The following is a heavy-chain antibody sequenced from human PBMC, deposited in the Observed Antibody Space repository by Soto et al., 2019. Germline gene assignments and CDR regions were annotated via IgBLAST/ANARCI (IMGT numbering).Heavy chain of an antibody. CDR3: AREGNLGRWLQPLDF. J-gene: IGHJ4*02. V-gene: IGHV1-46*01. CDR1: GYSFTSHY. CDR2: IYPGGVNI. D-gene: IGHD5-12*01. Sequence: EASVKVSCKAIGYSFTSHYMYWVRQSPGQGLEWMGTIYPGGVNIGYAQKFKGRVTMTKDTSKNHFSLRLISVTAADTAIYFCAREGNLGRWLQPLDFWGQGTLVTVSS.